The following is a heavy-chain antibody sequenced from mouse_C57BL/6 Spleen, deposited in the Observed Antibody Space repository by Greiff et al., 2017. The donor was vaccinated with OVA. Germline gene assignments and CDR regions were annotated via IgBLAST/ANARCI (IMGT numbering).Heavy chain of an antibody. CDR1: GYTFTSYT. V-gene: IGHV1-4*01. CDR3: ARPDWFAY. Sequence: VKLVESGAELARPGASVKMSCKASGYTFTSYTMHWVKQRPGQGLEWIGYINPSSGYTKYNQKFKDKATLTADKSSSTAYMQLSSLTSEDSAVYYCARPDWFAYWGQGTLVTVSA. CDR2: INPSSGYT. J-gene: IGHJ3*01.